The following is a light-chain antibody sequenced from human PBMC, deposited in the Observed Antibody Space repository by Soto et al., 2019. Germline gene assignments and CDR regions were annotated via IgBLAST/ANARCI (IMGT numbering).Light chain of an antibody. CDR1: QSVLYSSNNKNY. J-gene: IGKJ2*01. CDR3: QQYYSTLPYT. V-gene: IGKV4-1*01. CDR2: WAS. Sequence: DIVMTQSPDSLAVSLGGRATINCKSSQSVLYSSNNKNYLAWYQQKPGQPPKLLIYWASTRESGVPDRFSGSGSGTDFTLTISSLQAEDVAVYYCQQYYSTLPYTFGQGTKLEIK.